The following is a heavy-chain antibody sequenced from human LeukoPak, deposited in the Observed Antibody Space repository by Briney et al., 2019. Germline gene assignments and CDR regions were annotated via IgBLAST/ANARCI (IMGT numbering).Heavy chain of an antibody. J-gene: IGHJ4*02. Sequence: SETLSLTCTVSGGSISSSSYYWGWIRQPPGKGLEWIGSIYYSGSTYYNPSLKSRVTISVDTSKNQFSLKLSSVTAADTAVYYCARQPVEVRFLEWLPVNFDYWGQGTLVTVSS. V-gene: IGHV4-39*01. CDR3: ARQPVEVRFLEWLPVNFDY. CDR2: IYYSGST. D-gene: IGHD3-3*01. CDR1: GGSISSSSYY.